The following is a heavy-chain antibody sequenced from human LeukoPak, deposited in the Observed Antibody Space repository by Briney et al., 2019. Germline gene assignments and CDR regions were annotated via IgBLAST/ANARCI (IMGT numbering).Heavy chain of an antibody. CDR1: GYTFTSYG. J-gene: IGHJ5*02. CDR2: ISAYNGDT. D-gene: IGHD3-10*01. CDR3: ARDYRRFGELLFTWFDP. V-gene: IGHV1-18*01. Sequence: ASVKVSCKASGYTFTSYGIYWVRQDPGQGVEWVGWISAYNGDTNYAQKLQGRVTMTTDTSTSTAYMELKSLRSDDTAVYYCARDYRRFGELLFTWFDPWGQGTLVTVSS.